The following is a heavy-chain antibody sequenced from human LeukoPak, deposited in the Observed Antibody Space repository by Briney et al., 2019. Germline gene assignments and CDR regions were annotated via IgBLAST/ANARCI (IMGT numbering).Heavy chain of an antibody. V-gene: IGHV4-59*12. D-gene: IGHD6-13*01. Sequence: SETLSLTCTFPGDSITYYFWSWVRQPPGKGLEWIGYVFHTGSTNYNPSLMGRVTISLDTSKNQFSLRLTSVTPEDTAVYYCTRDRAAAGRWPHIYWYFDLWGRGTLVTVSS. J-gene: IGHJ2*01. CDR1: GDSITYYF. CDR2: VFHTGST. CDR3: TRDRAAAGRWPHIYWYFDL.